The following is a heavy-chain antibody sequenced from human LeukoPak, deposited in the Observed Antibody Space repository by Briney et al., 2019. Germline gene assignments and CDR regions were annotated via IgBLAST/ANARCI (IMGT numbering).Heavy chain of an antibody. Sequence: GSVKVSCKTSGYTFTTYGISWVRQAPGQGLEWMGWIIVYNGNTISAQKLQGRVTMTPDTSARTAYMELRSLRSDDTAVYYCARASDLDSFDYWGQGTLVTVSS. CDR2: IIVYNGNT. CDR1: GYTFTTYG. J-gene: IGHJ4*02. V-gene: IGHV1-18*01. CDR3: ARASDLDSFDY.